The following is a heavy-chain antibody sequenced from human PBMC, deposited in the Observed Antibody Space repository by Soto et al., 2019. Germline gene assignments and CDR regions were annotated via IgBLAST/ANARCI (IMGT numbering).Heavy chain of an antibody. CDR1: GGTFSSYA. Sequence: SVKVSCKASGGTFSSYAISWVRQAPGQGLEWMGGIIPIFGTANYAQKFQGRVTITADESTSTAYMELSSLRSEDTAVYYCARGLFAARYYYYYGMDVWGQGTTVTVPS. D-gene: IGHD6-6*01. CDR3: ARGLFAARYYYYYGMDV. CDR2: IIPIFGTA. V-gene: IGHV1-69*13. J-gene: IGHJ6*02.